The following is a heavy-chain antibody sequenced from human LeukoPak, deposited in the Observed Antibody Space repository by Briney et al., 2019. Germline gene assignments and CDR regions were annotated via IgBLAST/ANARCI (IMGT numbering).Heavy chain of an antibody. V-gene: IGHV4-59*01. Sequence: SETLSLTCTVSGGSISSYYWSWIRQPPGKGLEWIGSIYHSGSTYYNPSLKSRVTISVDTSKNQFSLKLNSVTAADTAVYYCARDPPGPGSYYDYWGQGTLVTVSS. J-gene: IGHJ4*02. D-gene: IGHD3-10*01. CDR2: IYHSGST. CDR1: GGSISSYY. CDR3: ARDPPGPGSYYDY.